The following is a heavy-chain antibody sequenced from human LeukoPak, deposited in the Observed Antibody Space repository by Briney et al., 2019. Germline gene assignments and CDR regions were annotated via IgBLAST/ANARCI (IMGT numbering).Heavy chain of an antibody. D-gene: IGHD3-10*01. J-gene: IGHJ6*02. CDR3: AREVGDYYGSGSPDYYYGMDV. Sequence: SETLSLTCTVSDGSISSGDYYWSWIRQPPGKGLEWIGYIYYSGSTYYNPSLKSRVTISVDTSKNQFSLKLSSVTAADTAVYYCAREVGDYYGSGSPDYYYGMDVWGQGTTVTVSS. CDR1: DGSISSGDYY. CDR2: IYYSGST. V-gene: IGHV4-30-4*01.